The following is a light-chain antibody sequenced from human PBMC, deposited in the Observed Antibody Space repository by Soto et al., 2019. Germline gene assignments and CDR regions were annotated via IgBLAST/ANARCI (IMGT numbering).Light chain of an antibody. Sequence: AIQMTQSPSSLSSSVGDRFTITFLASQAIGTDLGWYHQKPGKAPNLLIYAASSLQTGVPSRFRGSGSGTDFTLTISSLQPEDFATYYCLQDYNYPRTFGQGTKVDIK. V-gene: IGKV1-6*01. CDR2: AAS. J-gene: IGKJ1*01. CDR1: QAIGTD. CDR3: LQDYNYPRT.